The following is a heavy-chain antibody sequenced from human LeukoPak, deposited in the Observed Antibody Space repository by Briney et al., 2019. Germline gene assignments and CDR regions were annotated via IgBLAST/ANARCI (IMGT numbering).Heavy chain of an antibody. CDR3: AKDRAYSGYVNSVLIDY. D-gene: IGHD5-12*01. CDR1: GFTFSSYA. J-gene: IGHJ4*02. Sequence: PGGSLRLSCAASGFTFSSYAMSWVRQAPGKALEWVSAISGSGGSTYYADSVKGRFTISRDNSKNTLYLQMNSLRAEDTAVYYCAKDRAYSGYVNSVLIDYWGQGTLVTVSS. V-gene: IGHV3-23*01. CDR2: ISGSGGST.